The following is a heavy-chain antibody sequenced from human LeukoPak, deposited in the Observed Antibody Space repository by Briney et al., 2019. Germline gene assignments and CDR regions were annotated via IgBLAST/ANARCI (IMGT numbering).Heavy chain of an antibody. Sequence: GGALRLSCAASGFTFSTFAMIWVRQPPGKGLEWVSSIFPSGGEIHYADSVRGRFTISRDNSKSTLSLQMNSLRAEDTAIYYCATYRQVLLPFESWGQGTLVTVSS. J-gene: IGHJ4*02. CDR2: IFPSGGEI. V-gene: IGHV3-23*01. CDR3: ATYRQVLLPFES. CDR1: GFTFSTFA. D-gene: IGHD2-8*02.